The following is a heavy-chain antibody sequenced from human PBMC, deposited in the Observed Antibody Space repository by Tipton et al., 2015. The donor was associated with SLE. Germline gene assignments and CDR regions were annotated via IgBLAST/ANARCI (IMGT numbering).Heavy chain of an antibody. J-gene: IGHJ4*02. CDR3: TTGKSSAPHDGY. CDR2: IYSGGAT. D-gene: IGHD1-1*01. V-gene: IGHV3-53*05. Sequence: GSLRLSCAASGFTVSNSFMSWVRQAPGKGLEWVSVIYSGGATYYADSVKGQFTISRDNSKNTVYLQMNGLRAEDTAVYFCTTGKSSAPHDGYWGQGTLVTVSS. CDR1: GFTVSNSF.